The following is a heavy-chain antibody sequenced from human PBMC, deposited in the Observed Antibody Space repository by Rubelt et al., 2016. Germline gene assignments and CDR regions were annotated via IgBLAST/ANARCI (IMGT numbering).Heavy chain of an antibody. J-gene: IGHJ4*02. Sequence: QVQLQQWGAGLLKPSETLSLTCTVSGVSVRTSYWSWIRQSPGKGLEWLGYISYSESNYNPSLKSRVSMSVDTSKKKFSLKWGSATAEDTAGYYWAGASTYNTLDYWGQGTLVTVSP. CDR2: ISYSES. D-gene: IGHD1-1*01. CDR1: GVSVRTSY. V-gene: IGHV4-59*02. CDR3: AGASTYNTLDY.